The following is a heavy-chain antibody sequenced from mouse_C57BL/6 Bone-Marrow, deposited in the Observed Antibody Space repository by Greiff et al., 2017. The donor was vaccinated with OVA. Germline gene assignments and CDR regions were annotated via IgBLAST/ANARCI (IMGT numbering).Heavy chain of an antibody. CDR1: GFTFSSYG. Sequence: EVQVVESGGDLVKPGGSLKLSCAASGFTFSSYGMSWVRQTPDKRLEWVATISSGGSYTYYPDSVKGRFTISRDNAKNTLYLQMSSLKSEDTAMYYCASLTSYYYAMDYWGQGTSVTVSS. D-gene: IGHD4-1*01. CDR3: ASLTSYYYAMDY. V-gene: IGHV5-6*01. CDR2: ISSGGSYT. J-gene: IGHJ4*01.